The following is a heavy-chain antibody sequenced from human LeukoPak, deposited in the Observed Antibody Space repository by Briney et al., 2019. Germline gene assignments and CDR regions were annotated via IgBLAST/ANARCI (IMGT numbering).Heavy chain of an antibody. D-gene: IGHD6-13*01. J-gene: IGHJ4*02. CDR3: ATLGFVTAAAGRDVCD. V-gene: IGHV1-24*01. CDR2: FDPEDGET. Sequence: ASVKVSCKVSGYTLTELSMHWVRQAPGKGLEWMGGFDPEDGETTYAQKFQGRVTMTEDTSTDTAYMELSRLRSEDTAVYYCATLGFVTAAAGRDVCDWGQGTLVTVSS. CDR1: GYTLTELS.